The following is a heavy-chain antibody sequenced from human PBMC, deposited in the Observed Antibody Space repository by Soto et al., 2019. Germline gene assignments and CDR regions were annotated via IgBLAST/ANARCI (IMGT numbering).Heavy chain of an antibody. Sequence: GGSLRLSCAASVFTFSSYWMSWVRQAPGKGLEWVANIKQDGSEKYYVDSVKGRFTISRDNAKNSLYLQMNSLRAEDTAVYYCARDSGGSDYWGQGTLVTVSS. CDR3: ARDSGGSDY. D-gene: IGHD6-25*01. CDR2: IKQDGSEK. CDR1: VFTFSSYW. V-gene: IGHV3-7*05. J-gene: IGHJ4*02.